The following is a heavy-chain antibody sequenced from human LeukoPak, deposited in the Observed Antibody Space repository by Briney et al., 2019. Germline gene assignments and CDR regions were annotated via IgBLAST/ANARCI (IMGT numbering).Heavy chain of an antibody. Sequence: GGSLRLSCAASGFTFNDYAMYWVRQAPGKGLEWVTLISYDGYDKSYADSVRGRFTISRDNSKNTLYLQMNSLRAEDTAVYYCARGMELDVWGQGTTVTVSS. J-gene: IGHJ6*02. CDR1: GFTFNDYA. D-gene: IGHD3-3*01. V-gene: IGHV3-30*14. CDR2: ISYDGYDK. CDR3: ARGMELDV.